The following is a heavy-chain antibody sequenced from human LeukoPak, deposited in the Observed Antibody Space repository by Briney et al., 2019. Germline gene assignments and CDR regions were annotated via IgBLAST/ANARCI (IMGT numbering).Heavy chain of an antibody. CDR2: ISGSGGST. D-gene: IGHD3-9*01. CDR1: EFTFSSYA. Sequence: GGSLRLSCAASEFTFSSYAMTWVRQAPGKGLEWVSGISGSGGSTYYADSVKGRFTISRDNSKNTLYLQMNSLRADDTAVYYCAKAINFDWLPNDYWGQGTLVTVSS. J-gene: IGHJ4*02. V-gene: IGHV3-23*01. CDR3: AKAINFDWLPNDY.